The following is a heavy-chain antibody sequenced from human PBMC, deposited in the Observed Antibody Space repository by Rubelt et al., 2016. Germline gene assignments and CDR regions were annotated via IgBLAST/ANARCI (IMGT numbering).Heavy chain of an antibody. Sequence: QVQLQQWGAGLLKPSETLSLTCAVYGGSFSGYYWSWIRQPPGKGLEWIGEINHSGSTNYNPSLKSRVTISVDTSKNQFSLKLSSVTAADTAVYYCARDLEGYYFDYWGQGTLVTASS. J-gene: IGHJ4*02. CDR1: GGSFSGYY. CDR3: ARDLEGYYFDY. V-gene: IGHV4-34*01. CDR2: INHSGST.